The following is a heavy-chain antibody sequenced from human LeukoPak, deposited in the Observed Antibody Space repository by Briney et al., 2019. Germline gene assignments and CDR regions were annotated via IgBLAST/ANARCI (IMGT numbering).Heavy chain of an antibody. V-gene: IGHV4-59*01. CDR3: ARRRGGDYGMYYYYYMDV. CDR2: IYYSGST. J-gene: IGHJ6*03. D-gene: IGHD4-17*01. Sequence: SETLSLTCTVSGGSISSYYWSWIRQPPGKGLEWIGYIYYSGSTNYNPSLKSRVTISVDTSKNQFSLKLSSVTAADTAVYYCARRRGGDYGMYYYYYMDVWGKGTTVTVSS. CDR1: GGSISSYY.